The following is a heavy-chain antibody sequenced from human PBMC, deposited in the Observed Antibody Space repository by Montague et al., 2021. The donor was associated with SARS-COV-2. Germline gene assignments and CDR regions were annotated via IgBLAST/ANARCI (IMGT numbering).Heavy chain of an antibody. CDR2: LYYTGST. CDR3: ARDSSSWYYWFDP. Sequence: SETLSLACSVSGGSMSSSSYYWGWIRQPPGKGLEWIGSLYYTGSTYYNPSLKSRVTISVDTSKNQFSLKLSSVTAADTAVYYCARDSSSWYYWFDPWGQGTLVTVSS. CDR1: GGSMSSSSYY. D-gene: IGHD6-13*01. V-gene: IGHV4-39*01. J-gene: IGHJ5*02.